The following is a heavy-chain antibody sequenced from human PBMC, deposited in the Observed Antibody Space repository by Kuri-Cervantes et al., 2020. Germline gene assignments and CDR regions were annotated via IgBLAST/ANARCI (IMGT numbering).Heavy chain of an antibody. CDR3: AIFHDYGDYIDY. J-gene: IGHJ4*02. CDR1: GYTFSSYD. D-gene: IGHD4-17*01. Sequence: ASVKVSCKASGYTFSSYDINWVRQATGQGLEWMGWMNPDTGNTGYAQKFQGRVTMTRTTSITTTYMELSSLRSGDTAVYYCAIFHDYGDYIDYWGQGTLVTVSS. CDR2: MNPDTGNT. V-gene: IGHV1-8*01.